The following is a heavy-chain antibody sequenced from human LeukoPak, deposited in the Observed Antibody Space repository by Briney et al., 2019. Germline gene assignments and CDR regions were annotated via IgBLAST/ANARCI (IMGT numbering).Heavy chain of an antibody. J-gene: IGHJ6*03. CDR2: IYYSGST. V-gene: IGHV4-39*07. CDR3: ARGRIGQQLVRGYYYYYMDV. D-gene: IGHD6-13*01. CDR1: GGSISSSSYY. Sequence: SETLSLTCTVSGGSISSSSYYWGWIRQPPGKGLEWIGSIYYSGSTYYNPSLKSRVTISVDTSKNQFSLKLSSVTAADTAVYYCARGRIGQQLVRGYYYYYMDVWGKGTTVTVSS.